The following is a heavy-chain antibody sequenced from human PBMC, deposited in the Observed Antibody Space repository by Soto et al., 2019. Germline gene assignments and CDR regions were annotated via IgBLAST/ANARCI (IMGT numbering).Heavy chain of an antibody. D-gene: IGHD5-12*01. CDR2: IKGDAIST. J-gene: IGHJ4*02. Sequence: EVQLVESGGGLAQPGGSLRLSCEASGFTFTNYWIHWVRQVPGKGLVWVSRIKGDAISTNYADSVKGRFTISRDNAKNTVYLQMNSLRAEDTAVYYCVRGAWLQYHFDDWGQEPRVTVSS. V-gene: IGHV3-74*01. CDR3: VRGAWLQYHFDD. CDR1: GFTFTNYW.